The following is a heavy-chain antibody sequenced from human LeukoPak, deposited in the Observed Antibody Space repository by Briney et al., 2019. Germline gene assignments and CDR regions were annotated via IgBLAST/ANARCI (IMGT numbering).Heavy chain of an antibody. CDR1: GGSISSSRHY. Sequence: SETLSLTCTVSGGSISSSRHYWGWIRQPPGKGLEWIGNILYSGSTNYNPSLKSRVTISVDTSKNQFSLKLSSVTAADTADYYCVRRVAGSGYRESWGQGTLVTVSS. CDR3: VRRVAGSGYRES. D-gene: IGHD3-22*01. J-gene: IGHJ5*02. CDR2: ILYSGST. V-gene: IGHV4-39*01.